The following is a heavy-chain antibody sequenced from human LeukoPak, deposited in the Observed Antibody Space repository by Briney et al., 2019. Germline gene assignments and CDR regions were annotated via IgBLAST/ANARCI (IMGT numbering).Heavy chain of an antibody. Sequence: PGGSLRLSCAASGIXVSGDYISWVRQAPGKGLEWVSLIYSGGSTYYADSVKGRFTISRDTSKNTLYLQMNSLRAEDTAVYYCARASSLDVWGQGTTVTVSS. CDR3: ARASSLDV. CDR1: GIXVSGDY. D-gene: IGHD6-6*01. V-gene: IGHV3-66*01. CDR2: IYSGGST. J-gene: IGHJ6*02.